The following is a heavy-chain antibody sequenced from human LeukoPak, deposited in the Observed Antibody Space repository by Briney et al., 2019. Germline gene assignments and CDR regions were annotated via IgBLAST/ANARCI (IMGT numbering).Heavy chain of an antibody. V-gene: IGHV3-66*01. CDR2: IYSGGST. D-gene: IGHD1-1*01. CDR3: ARVAKERVGGVYYFDY. J-gene: IGHJ4*02. Sequence: GGSLRLSCAASGFTASSNYMSWVRQAPGKGLEWVSVIYSGGSTYYADSVKGRFTISRDNSKNTLYLQMNSLRAEDTAVYYCARVAKERVGGVYYFDYWGQGTLVTVSS. CDR1: GFTASSNY.